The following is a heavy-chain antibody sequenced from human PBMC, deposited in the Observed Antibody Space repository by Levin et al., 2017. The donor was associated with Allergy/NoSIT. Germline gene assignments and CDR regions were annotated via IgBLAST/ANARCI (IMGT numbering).Heavy chain of an antibody. V-gene: IGHV2-5*02. Sequence: SGPTLVKPTQTLTLTCTFSGFSLRTSGVGVGWIRQPPGKALEWLALIYWDDDKSYNPPLKSRLTITKDTSKNQVVLTMTNMDPVDTATYYCAHPQNYGSTGAFDIWGQGTMVTVSS. CDR1: GFSLRTSGVG. J-gene: IGHJ3*02. D-gene: IGHD3-10*01. CDR2: IYWDDDK. CDR3: AHPQNYGSTGAFDI.